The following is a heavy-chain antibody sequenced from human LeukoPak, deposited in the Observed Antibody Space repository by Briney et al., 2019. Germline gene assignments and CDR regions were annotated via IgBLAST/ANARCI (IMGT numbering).Heavy chain of an antibody. CDR2: INPNSGGT. V-gene: IGHV1-2*02. J-gene: IGHJ4*02. CDR3: ARGRGYDPVVFYFDS. Sequence: ASVKVSCKASGYTFTGYYMHWVRQAPGQGLEWMGWINPNSGGTNYAQKFQGRVTMTRDTSISTAYMELSRLRSDDTAIYYCARGRGYDPVVFYFDSWGQGTAVIVSS. D-gene: IGHD2-15*01. CDR1: GYTFTGYY.